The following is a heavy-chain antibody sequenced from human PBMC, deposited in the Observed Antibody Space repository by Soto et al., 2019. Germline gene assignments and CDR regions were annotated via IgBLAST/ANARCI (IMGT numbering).Heavy chain of an antibody. V-gene: IGHV3-7*01. CDR2: IKRDGSEK. J-gene: IGHJ5*02. CDR3: ARFGEYGRS. CDR1: GFTFSNHW. Sequence: EVQLVESGGGLVQPGGSLRLSCAVSGFTFSNHWMSWVRQAPGKGLEWVANIKRDGSEKNYVDSVKGRFTISRDDAKNSLYLQMNSLRVEDTAVYYCARFGEYGRSWRQGTLVTVSS. D-gene: IGHD4-17*01.